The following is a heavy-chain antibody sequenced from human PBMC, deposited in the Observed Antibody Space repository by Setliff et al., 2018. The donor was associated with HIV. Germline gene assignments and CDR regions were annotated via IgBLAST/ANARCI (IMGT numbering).Heavy chain of an antibody. CDR2: INGDGSST. J-gene: IGHJ4*02. CDR3: ARNSYFFDS. D-gene: IGHD2-15*01. CDR1: GFTFSNNW. Sequence: PGGSLRLSCAASGFTFSNNWMHWVRQAPGKGLVWVSRINGDGSSTLYADSVKGRFTISRDNAKNTLYLQMNSLRAEDTAVCYCARNSYFFDSWGQGALVTVSS. V-gene: IGHV3-74*01.